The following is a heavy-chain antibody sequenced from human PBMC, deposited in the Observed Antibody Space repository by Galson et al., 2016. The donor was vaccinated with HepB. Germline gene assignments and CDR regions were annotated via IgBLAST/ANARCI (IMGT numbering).Heavy chain of an antibody. CDR3: ASARLTIFGGTDAFDI. D-gene: IGHD3-3*01. Sequence: VKVSCKASGDTFSSDSMSWVRQAPGQGLEWMGGIIPVFGTANYAQKFQGRVTITADESTSTAYMELSSLRSEDTAMFYCASARLTIFGGTDAFDIWGPGTMVTVSS. CDR2: IIPVFGTA. V-gene: IGHV1-69*01. CDR1: GDTFSSDS. J-gene: IGHJ3*02.